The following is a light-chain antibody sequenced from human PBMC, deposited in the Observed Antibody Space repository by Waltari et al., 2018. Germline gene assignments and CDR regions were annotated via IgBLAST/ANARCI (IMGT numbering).Light chain of an antibody. CDR1: SSDVGRYNY. CDR2: EVS. Sequence: QSALTQPPSASGSPGHSVTISCTGTSSDVGRYNYVSWYQQHPGKAPKLMIYEVSTRPSGVPARLSGSKSGNTASLTVSGLQAEDEADYYCSSYAGSNNVVFGGGTKLTVL. CDR3: SSYAGSNNVV. J-gene: IGLJ2*01. V-gene: IGLV2-8*01.